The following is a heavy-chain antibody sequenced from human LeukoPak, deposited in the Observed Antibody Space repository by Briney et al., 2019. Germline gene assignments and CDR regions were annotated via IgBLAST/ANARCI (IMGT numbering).Heavy chain of an antibody. V-gene: IGHV3-7*01. CDR3: ARDLGDYYDSSGQGDY. D-gene: IGHD3-22*01. J-gene: IGHJ4*02. Sequence: PGGCLRLSCAASGFTFSSYWMSWVRQAPGKGLEWGANIKQDGSEKYYVDSVKGRFTISRDNAKNSLYLQMNSLRAEDTAVYYCARDLGDYYDSSGQGDYWGQGTLVTVSS. CDR2: IKQDGSEK. CDR1: GFTFSSYW.